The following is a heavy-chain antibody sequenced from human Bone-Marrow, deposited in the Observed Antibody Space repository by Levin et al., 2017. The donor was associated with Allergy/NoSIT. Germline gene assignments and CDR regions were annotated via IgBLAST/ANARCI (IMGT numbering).Heavy chain of an antibody. CDR3: AKAPEDCSSTSCSLIPKLAGDYYYMDV. D-gene: IGHD2-2*01. J-gene: IGHJ6*03. CDR1: GDSVSSNSAA. CDR2: TYYRSKWYN. V-gene: IGHV6-1*01. Sequence: SQTLSLTCAISGDSVSSNSAAWNWIRQSPSRGLEWLGRTYYRSKWYNDYAVSVKSRITINPDTSKNQFSLQLNSVTPEDTAVYYCAKAPEDCSSTSCSLIPKLAGDYYYMDVWGKGTTVTVSS.